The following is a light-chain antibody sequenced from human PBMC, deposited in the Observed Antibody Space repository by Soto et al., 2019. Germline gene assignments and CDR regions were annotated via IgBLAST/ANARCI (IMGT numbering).Light chain of an antibody. J-gene: IGKJ5*01. V-gene: IGKV3-20*01. CDR3: QQYTGPPTT. Sequence: IILPQSPDTVSLSPGERATLSCRASQTASSNYLAWCQQRPGQAPRLHLYGASTRAAGIPDRFSGSGSGTDFTLPITRLEPEDSAVYVCQQYTGPPTTFGQGTRLEIK. CDR2: GAS. CDR1: QTASSNY.